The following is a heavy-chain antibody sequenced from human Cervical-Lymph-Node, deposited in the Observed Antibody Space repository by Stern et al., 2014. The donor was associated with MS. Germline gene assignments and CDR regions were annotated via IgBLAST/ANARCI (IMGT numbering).Heavy chain of an antibody. V-gene: IGHV3-11*01. Sequence: VQLVQSGGGLVKPGGSLRLSCAASGFTFSDYYMSWIRQAPGKGLERTAYITSSGTTTHYADSVKGRFTISRDNAKNSLFLQMNSLRAEDTAVYYCARGTTGNAFDIWGQGTMVTVSS. CDR1: GFTFSDYY. CDR3: ARGTTGNAFDI. CDR2: ITSSGTTT. D-gene: IGHD1-7*01. J-gene: IGHJ3*02.